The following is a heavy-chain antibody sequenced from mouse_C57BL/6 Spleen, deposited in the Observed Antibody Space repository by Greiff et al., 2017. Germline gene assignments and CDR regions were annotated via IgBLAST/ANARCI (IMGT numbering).Heavy chain of an antibody. J-gene: IGHJ1*03. CDR3: ASSYYGSSYDTDWYFDV. Sequence: EVQLQQSGPELVKPGASVKISCKASGYTFTDYYMNWVKQSHGKSLEWIGDINPNNGGTSYNQKFKGKATLTVDTASRAAYMELRSLTSEDSAVYYGASSYYGSSYDTDWYFDVWGTGTTVTVSS. CDR1: GYTFTDYY. CDR2: INPNNGGT. V-gene: IGHV1-26*01. D-gene: IGHD1-1*01.